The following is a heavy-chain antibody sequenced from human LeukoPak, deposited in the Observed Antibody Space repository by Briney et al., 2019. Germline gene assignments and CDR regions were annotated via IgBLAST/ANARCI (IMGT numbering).Heavy chain of an antibody. CDR1: GYSISSGYY. Sequence: PSETLSLTCAVSGYSISSGYYWGWIRQPPGKGLEWIGSIYHSGSTYYTPSLKSRVTISVDTSKNQFSLKLSSVTAADTAVYYCARDAVAGTGAVWWFDPWGQGTLVTVSS. D-gene: IGHD6-19*01. CDR2: IYHSGST. CDR3: ARDAVAGTGAVWWFDP. J-gene: IGHJ5*02. V-gene: IGHV4-38-2*02.